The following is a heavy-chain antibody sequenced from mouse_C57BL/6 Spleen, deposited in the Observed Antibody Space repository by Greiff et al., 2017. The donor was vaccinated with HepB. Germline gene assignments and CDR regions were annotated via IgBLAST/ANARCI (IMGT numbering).Heavy chain of an antibody. D-gene: IGHD2-4*01. CDR1: GYAFSSSW. Sequence: QVQLQQSGPELVKPGASVKISCKASGYAFSSSWMNWVKQRPGKGLEWIGRIYPGDGDTNYNGKFKGKATLTADKSSSTAYMQLSSLTSEDSAVYFCAIIYYDYDEAMDYWGQGTSVTVA. V-gene: IGHV1-82*01. CDR3: AIIYYDYDEAMDY. J-gene: IGHJ4*01. CDR2: IYPGDGDT.